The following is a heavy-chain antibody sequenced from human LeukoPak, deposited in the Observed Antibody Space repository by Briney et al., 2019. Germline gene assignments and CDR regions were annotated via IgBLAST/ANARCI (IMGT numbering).Heavy chain of an antibody. CDR3: ARDTARNYHYGMDV. Sequence: GGSLRLSCAASGFTFSSYWMTWVRQAPGKGLEWVANIKEDGSEKYYVDSVKGRFTISRDNAKNSLYLQMSSLRAEDTAVYYCARDTARNYHYGMDVWGQGTTVTVSS. J-gene: IGHJ6*02. CDR2: IKEDGSEK. V-gene: IGHV3-7*01. CDR1: GFTFSSYW.